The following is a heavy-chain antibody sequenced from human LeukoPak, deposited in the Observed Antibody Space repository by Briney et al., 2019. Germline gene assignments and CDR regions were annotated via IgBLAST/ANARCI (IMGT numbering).Heavy chain of an antibody. V-gene: IGHV3-48*01. CDR2: ISSSSSTI. J-gene: IGHJ4*02. D-gene: IGHD2-15*01. Sequence: GGSLRLSCAASGFTFSSYNMNWVRQAPGKGLEWVSYISSSSSTIYYADSVKGRFTISRDNAKNSLYLQMNSLRVEDTAVYYCARAGVAATVPSFDYWGQGTLVTVSS. CDR3: ARAGVAATVPSFDY. CDR1: GFTFSSYN.